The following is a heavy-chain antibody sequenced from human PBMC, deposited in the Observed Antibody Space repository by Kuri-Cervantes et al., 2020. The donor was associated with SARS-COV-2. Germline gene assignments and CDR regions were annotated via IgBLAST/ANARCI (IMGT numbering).Heavy chain of an antibody. CDR2: TYYRSKWYH. V-gene: IGHV6-1*01. J-gene: IGHJ4*02. CDR3: ARVTTGTLDY. D-gene: IGHD1-1*01. Sequence: SETLFLTCAISGDSVSSNSAGWNWIRQSPSRGLEWLGRTYYRSKWYHDYAVSVKSRIIINPDTSKNQFSLQLSSVTPEDTAVYYCARVTTGTLDYWGQGTLVTVSS. CDR1: GDSVSSNSAG.